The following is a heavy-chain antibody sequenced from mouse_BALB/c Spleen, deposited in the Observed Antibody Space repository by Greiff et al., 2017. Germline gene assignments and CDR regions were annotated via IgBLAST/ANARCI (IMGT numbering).Heavy chain of an antibody. D-gene: IGHD2-13*01. CDR3: ARDGDYGVPHYLDY. Sequence: EVQLQQSGPELVKPGASVKMSCKASGYTFTSYVMHWVKQKPGQGLEWIGYINPYNDGTKYNEKFKGKATLTSDKSSSTAYMELSSLTSEDSAVYYCARDGDYGVPHYLDYWGQGTTLTVSS. J-gene: IGHJ2*01. V-gene: IGHV1-14*01. CDR1: GYTFTSYV. CDR2: INPYNDGT.